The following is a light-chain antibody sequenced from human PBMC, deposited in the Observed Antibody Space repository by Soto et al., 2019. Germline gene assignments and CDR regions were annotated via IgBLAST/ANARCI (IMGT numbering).Light chain of an antibody. V-gene: IGLV3-10*01. CDR1: ALPKKF. J-gene: IGLJ2*01. CDR3: YSADSSGNYVV. Sequence: SSELTQPPSVSVSPGQTARITCSGDALPKKFAYWYQQKSGQAPVLLIYEDYKRPSGIPERFSGSSSGTLATLTISGARVEDEADYYCYSADSSGNYVVFGGGTKLTVL. CDR2: EDY.